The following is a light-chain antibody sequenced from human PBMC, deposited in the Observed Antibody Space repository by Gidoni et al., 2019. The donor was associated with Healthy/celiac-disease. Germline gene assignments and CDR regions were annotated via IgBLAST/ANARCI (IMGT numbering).Light chain of an antibody. Sequence: EIVLTQSPCTLSLSPGERATLSCRASQSVSSSYLAWYQQKPGQAPRLLIYGASSRATGIPDRFSGSGSGTDFTLTISRLEPEDFAVYYCQQYGSSLLTFGGXTKVEIK. J-gene: IGKJ4*01. CDR2: GAS. CDR1: QSVSSSY. V-gene: IGKV3-20*01. CDR3: QQYGSSLLT.